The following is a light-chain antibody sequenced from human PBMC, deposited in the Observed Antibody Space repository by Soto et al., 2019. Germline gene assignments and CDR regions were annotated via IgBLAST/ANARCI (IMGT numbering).Light chain of an antibody. V-gene: IGKV3-11*01. Sequence: EIVLTQSPATLSLSPGERATLSCRASQSVSSYLAWYQQKPGQAPRLLIYDASNRATGIPARFSGRGSGTDFTPTISSLEPEDFAVYYCQHRSNWPPVTFGGGTMVDIK. CDR3: QHRSNWPPVT. J-gene: IGKJ4*01. CDR1: QSVSSY. CDR2: DAS.